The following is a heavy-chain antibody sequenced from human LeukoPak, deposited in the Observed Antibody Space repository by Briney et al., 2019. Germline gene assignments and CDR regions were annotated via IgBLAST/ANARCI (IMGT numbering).Heavy chain of an antibody. CDR2: IYTSGST. D-gene: IGHD2-2*01. J-gene: IGHJ3*02. Sequence: SQTLSLTCTVSGGSISSGSYYWSWIRQPAGKGLEWIGRIYTSGSTNYNPSLKSRVTISVDTSKNQFSLKLSSVTAADTAVYYCARASPPRYCSSTSCYHLVRHASDIWGQGTMVTVSS. V-gene: IGHV4-61*02. CDR3: ARASPPRYCSSTSCYHLVRHASDI. CDR1: GGSISSGSYY.